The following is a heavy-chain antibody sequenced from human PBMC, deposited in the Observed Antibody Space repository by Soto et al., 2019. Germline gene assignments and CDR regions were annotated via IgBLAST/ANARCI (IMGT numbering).Heavy chain of an antibody. V-gene: IGHV4-59*01. CDR3: APARFCTSTSCYHYFDF. D-gene: IGHD2-2*01. CDR2: IYNNGRT. CDR1: GGSISSSS. Sequence: SETLSLTCTVSGGSISSSSWSWIRQPPGRGLGWIGYIYNNGRTDYNPSLKSRVTISVDTSKNHFSLKLSSVTPAATAVYYCAPARFCTSTSCYHYFDFWGQGTLVTVSS. J-gene: IGHJ4*02.